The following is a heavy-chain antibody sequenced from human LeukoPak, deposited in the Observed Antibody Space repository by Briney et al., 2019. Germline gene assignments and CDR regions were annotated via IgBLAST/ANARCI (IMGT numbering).Heavy chain of an antibody. CDR3: AREGGPYRPLDY. V-gene: IGHV4-4*03. J-gene: IGHJ4*02. CDR1: GGSISSTNW. CDR2: VHLSGRT. Sequence: SPETLSLTRGVSGGSISSTNWWTWVRQPPGEGLEWIGEVHLSGRTNYNPSLESRVTMSVDMSENHISLKLTSVTAADTAVYYCAREGGPYRPLDYSGQGTLVTVSS.